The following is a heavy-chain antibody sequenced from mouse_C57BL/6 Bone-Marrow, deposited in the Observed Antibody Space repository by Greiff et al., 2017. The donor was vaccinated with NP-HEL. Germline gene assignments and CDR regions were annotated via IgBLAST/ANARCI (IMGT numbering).Heavy chain of an antibody. D-gene: IGHD2-2*01. CDR2: IDPESGDT. V-gene: IGHV14-4*01. CDR1: GFNIKDDY. Sequence: VQLQQSGAELVRPGASVKLSCTASGFNIKDDYMHWVKQRPEQGLEWIGWIDPESGDTEYASKFQGKATITADTSFNTAYLQLSSLTSEDTAVYYCTRLYYGYDDPWVDYWGQGTSVTVSA. CDR3: TRLYYGYDDPWVDY. J-gene: IGHJ4*01.